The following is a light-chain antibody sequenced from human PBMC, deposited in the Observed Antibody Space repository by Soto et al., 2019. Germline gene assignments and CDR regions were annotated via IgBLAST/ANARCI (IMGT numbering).Light chain of an antibody. CDR1: SSDVGGYNS. V-gene: IGLV2-14*01. Sequence: QSVLTQPASVSGSPGQSITISCTGTSSDVGGYNSVSWYQQYPGKAPKLLIYEVSNRPSEVSIRFSGSKSGNTASLTISGLQAEDEADYYCNSYTARSTGVFGTGTKVTVL. CDR2: EVS. J-gene: IGLJ1*01. CDR3: NSYTARSTGV.